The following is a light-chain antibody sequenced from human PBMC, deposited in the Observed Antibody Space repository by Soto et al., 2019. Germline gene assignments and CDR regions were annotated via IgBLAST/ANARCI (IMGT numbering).Light chain of an antibody. CDR1: XSASIX. J-gene: IGKJ1*01. CDR3: QQRSKWHPWT. V-gene: IGKV3-15*01. Sequence: EIVMTQSPGTLSVSPGERAALSGXAXXSASIXLAWYRQRPVQAPRLVIYDTSTRATGVPARFSGSGSGTEFTLTISSLQSEDFAVYYCQQRSKWHPWTFGKGTKVDIK. CDR2: DTS.